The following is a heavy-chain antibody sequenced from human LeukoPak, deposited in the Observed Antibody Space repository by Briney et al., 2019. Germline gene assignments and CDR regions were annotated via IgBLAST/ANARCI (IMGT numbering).Heavy chain of an antibody. CDR3: ARSDEYASEYYLDY. CDR2: INPNSGAT. J-gene: IGHJ4*02. CDR1: GYTFTGYY. V-gene: IGHV1-2*02. D-gene: IGHD2-2*01. Sequence: ASVKVSCKASGYTFTGYYMSWVRQAPGQGFEWMGWINPNSGATNSVQKFQGRVTMTRDTSITTVYMEVSGLTFDDTAVYYCARSDEYASEYYLDYWGQGTLVTVSS.